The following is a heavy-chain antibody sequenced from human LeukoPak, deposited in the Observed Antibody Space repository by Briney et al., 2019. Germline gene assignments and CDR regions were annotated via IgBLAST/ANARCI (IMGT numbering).Heavy chain of an antibody. J-gene: IGHJ6*04. CDR3: VRDEYRDV. D-gene: IGHD2/OR15-2a*01. CDR1: GASINKDY. V-gene: IGHV4-4*07. Sequence: SETLSLTCTVSGASINKDYWAWIRQPAGKGLEWIGRIHPSGIAHQNPSLRGRVTMSIDASKNQISLNLSSVTAADTAVYYWVRDEYRDVWGKGTTVTVSS. CDR2: IHPSGIA.